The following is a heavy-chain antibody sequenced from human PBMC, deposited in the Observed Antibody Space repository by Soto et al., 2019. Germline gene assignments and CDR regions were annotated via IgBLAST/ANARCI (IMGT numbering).Heavy chain of an antibody. CDR1: GVSISSGDYY. J-gene: IGHJ6*02. D-gene: IGHD1-26*01. CDR2: IYYSGNT. Sequence: QVQLQESGPGLVKPSQSVSLTCTVSGVSISSGDYYWSWIRQPPGKGLEWIGYIYYSGNTNYAPSLGSRLTISIDTSRNQFSLHLMSVTAADTAIYYCARYPNFSPYCPGVDVWCQGTTVTVSS. CDR3: ARYPNFSPYCPGVDV. V-gene: IGHV4-30-4*01.